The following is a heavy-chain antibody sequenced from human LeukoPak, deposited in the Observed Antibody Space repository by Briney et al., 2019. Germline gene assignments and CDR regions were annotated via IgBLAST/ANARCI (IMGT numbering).Heavy chain of an antibody. D-gene: IGHD3-9*01. Sequence: VGSLRLSCAASGFTFSSYAMHCFRQAPGKGLQYVSAISSNGGSTYYSNSVKGRFTISRDNSKNTLYLQMGSLRAEDMVVYQCASGLRDFDWSDPYYYYYGMDVWGQGTTVTVSS. V-gene: IGHV3-64*01. J-gene: IGHJ6*02. CDR1: GFTFSSYA. CDR3: ASGLRDFDWSDPYYYYYGMDV. CDR2: ISSNGGST.